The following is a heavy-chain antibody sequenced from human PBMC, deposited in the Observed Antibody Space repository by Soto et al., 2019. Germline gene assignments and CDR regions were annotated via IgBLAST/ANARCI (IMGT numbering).Heavy chain of an antibody. V-gene: IGHV1-18*01. CDR2: ISAYTGNT. CDR3: ATDPPPPNY. Sequence: QVQLVQSGAEVKKPGASVKVSCKASGYTFASYAISWMRQAPGQGLEWMGWISAYTGNTNYEQKLQGRVTMTTDTSTSTAYMELRSLRSDDTALYYCATDPPPPNYWVRGPPATASS. CDR1: GYTFASYA. J-gene: IGHJ4*02.